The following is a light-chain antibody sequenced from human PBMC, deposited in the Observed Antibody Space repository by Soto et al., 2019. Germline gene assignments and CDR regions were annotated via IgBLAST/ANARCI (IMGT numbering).Light chain of an antibody. J-gene: IGKJ4*01. CDR1: QSSLNSSNSKNY. V-gene: IGKV4-1*01. CDR2: WAS. Sequence: DIVMTQSPDSLAVSLGERATINCKSSQSSLNSSNSKNYLAWYQQIPGQPPKLLIYWASTRDAGVPDRFSGSGSGTDFTLTISSLQAEDVAVYYCQQYYSTPLTFGGGTKVEIK. CDR3: QQYYSTPLT.